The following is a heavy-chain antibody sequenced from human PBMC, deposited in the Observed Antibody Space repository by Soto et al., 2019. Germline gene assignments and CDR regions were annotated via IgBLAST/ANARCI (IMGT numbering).Heavy chain of an antibody. D-gene: IGHD6-19*01. V-gene: IGHV1-8*01. CDR2: MNPNSGNT. CDR1: GYTFTSYD. J-gene: IGHJ6*02. Sequence: SVKVSCKASGYTFTSYDINWVRQATGQGLEWMGWMNPNSGNTGYAQKFQGRVTMTRNTSISTAYMELSSLRSEDTAVYYCARAYFERGSGWYPSYYYYGMDVWGQGTTVTVSS. CDR3: ARAYFERGSGWYPSYYYYGMDV.